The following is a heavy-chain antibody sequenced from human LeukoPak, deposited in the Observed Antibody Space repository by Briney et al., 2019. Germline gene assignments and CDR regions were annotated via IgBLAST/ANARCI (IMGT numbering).Heavy chain of an antibody. V-gene: IGHV3-48*04. J-gene: IGHJ4*02. CDR2: ISSSSTI. Sequence: GGSLRLSCAASGLTFSSYGMHWVRQAPGKGLEWVSYISSSSTIYYADSVKGRFTISRDNAKNSLYLQMNSLRAEDTAVYYCARFPLSGSYYVASGYFDYWGQGTLVTVSS. D-gene: IGHD1-26*01. CDR3: ARFPLSGSYYVASGYFDY. CDR1: GLTFSSYG.